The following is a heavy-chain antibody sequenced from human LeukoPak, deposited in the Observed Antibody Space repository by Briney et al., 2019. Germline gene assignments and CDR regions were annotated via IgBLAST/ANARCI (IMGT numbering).Heavy chain of an antibody. CDR2: VNSDGSAT. V-gene: IGHV3-74*01. D-gene: IGHD2/OR15-2a*01. J-gene: IGHJ4*02. Sequence: GGSLRLSGAASGFIFTKYWMHWVRQAPGKGLVWVSHVNSDGSATSYADSVKGRFTISRDNAKNTVYLHMNSLRVEDTAVYYCTSFYETNWGQGTLVTVSS. CDR1: GFIFTKYW. CDR3: TSFYETN.